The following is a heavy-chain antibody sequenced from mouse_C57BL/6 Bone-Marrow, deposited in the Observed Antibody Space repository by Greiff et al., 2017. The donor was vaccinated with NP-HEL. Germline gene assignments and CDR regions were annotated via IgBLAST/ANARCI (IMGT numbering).Heavy chain of an antibody. Sequence: EVQLQESGGGLVKPGGSLKLSCAASGFTFSDYGMHWVRQAPEKGLEWVAYISSGSSTIYYADTVKGRFALSRDNAKNTLFLQMTSLTSEDTAMYYCARGLVAHWYFDVWGTGTTVTVSS. CDR3: ARGLVAHWYFDV. CDR1: GFTFSDYG. CDR2: ISSGSSTI. V-gene: IGHV5-17*01. J-gene: IGHJ1*03. D-gene: IGHD1-1*01.